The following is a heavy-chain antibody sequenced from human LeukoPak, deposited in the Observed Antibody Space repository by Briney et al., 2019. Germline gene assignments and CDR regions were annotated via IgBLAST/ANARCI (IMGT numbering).Heavy chain of an antibody. D-gene: IGHD2-21*02. Sequence: KASETLSLTCSVSGGSISSSSYYWGWIRQPPGKGLEWIGSIHYSGNTYYNPSLKSRVTISVDTSKNQFSLNLNSVTAADTAVYYCASLKFVVVTAICYFGSWGQGTLVTVSS. V-gene: IGHV4-39*01. J-gene: IGHJ4*02. CDR2: IHYSGNT. CDR1: GGSISSSSYY. CDR3: ASLKFVVVTAICYFGS.